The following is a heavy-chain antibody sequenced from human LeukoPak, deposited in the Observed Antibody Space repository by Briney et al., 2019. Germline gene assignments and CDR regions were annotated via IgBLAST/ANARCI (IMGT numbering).Heavy chain of an antibody. CDR1: GGSISSSNW. V-gene: IGHV4-4*02. Sequence: PSGTLSLTCAVSGGSISSSNWWSWVRQPPGKGLEWIGEIYHSGSTNYNPSLKSRVTISVDKSKNQFSLKLSSVTAADTAVFYCARLRFYGSGTYYEYYFDYWGQGTLVTVSS. D-gene: IGHD3-10*01. CDR3: ARLRFYGSGTYYEYYFDY. CDR2: IYHSGST. J-gene: IGHJ4*02.